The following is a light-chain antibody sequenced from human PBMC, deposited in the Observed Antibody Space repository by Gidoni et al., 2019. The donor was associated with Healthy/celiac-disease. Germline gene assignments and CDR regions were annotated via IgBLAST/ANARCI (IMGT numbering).Light chain of an antibody. Sequence: EIVMTKSPATLSVSPGERATLSCRASQSVSSNLAWYKQKPGQAPRLLIYGASTRATGIPARFSGSGSGTEFTLTISSLQSEDFAVYYCQQYNNWPPLTFGGGTKVEIK. J-gene: IGKJ4*01. V-gene: IGKV3-15*01. CDR1: QSVSSN. CDR3: QQYNNWPPLT. CDR2: GAS.